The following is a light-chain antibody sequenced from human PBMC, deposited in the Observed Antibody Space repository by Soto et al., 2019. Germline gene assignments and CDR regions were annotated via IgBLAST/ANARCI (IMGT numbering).Light chain of an antibody. CDR2: DVS. CDR3: SSYTSSSTL. J-gene: IGLJ2*01. CDR1: SSDVGGYNY. V-gene: IGLV2-14*01. Sequence: QPVLTQPASVSGSPGQSITISCTGTSSDVGGYNYVSWYQQHPGKAPKLMIYDVSDRSSGVSNRFSGSKSGNTASLTISGLQAEDEADYYCSSYTSSSTLFGGGTQLTVL.